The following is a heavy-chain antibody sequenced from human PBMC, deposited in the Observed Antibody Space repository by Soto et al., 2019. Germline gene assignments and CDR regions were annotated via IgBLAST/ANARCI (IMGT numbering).Heavy chain of an antibody. CDR1: GYSFTSYW. CDR2: IYPGDSDT. V-gene: IGHV5-51*01. Sequence: GESLKISCKGSGYSFTSYWIGWVRQMPGKGLEWMGIIYPGDSDTRYSPSFQGQVTISADKSISTAYLQWSSLKASDTAMYYCARGSAGDFSYYYYGMDVWGQGTTVTVS. D-gene: IGHD6-13*01. CDR3: ARGSAGDFSYYYYGMDV. J-gene: IGHJ6*02.